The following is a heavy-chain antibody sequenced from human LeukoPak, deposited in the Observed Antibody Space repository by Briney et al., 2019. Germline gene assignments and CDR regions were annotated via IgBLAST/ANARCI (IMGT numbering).Heavy chain of an antibody. CDR2: IKSKTDGGTT. D-gene: IGHD1-26*01. V-gene: IGHV3-15*01. CDR3: DYQGSWEHCFDY. J-gene: IGHJ4*02. Sequence: PGGSLRLSCAASGFTFSDAWMSWVRQAPGKGREWVGRIKSKTDGGTTDNAAPVKGRFTISRDDSENTLYLQMNSLKPDDTAVYYCDYQGSWEHCFDYWGQGTLVTVSS. CDR1: GFTFSDAW.